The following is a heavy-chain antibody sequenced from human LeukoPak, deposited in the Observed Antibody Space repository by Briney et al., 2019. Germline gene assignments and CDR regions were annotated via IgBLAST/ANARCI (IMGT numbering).Heavy chain of an antibody. V-gene: IGHV3-9*01. CDR2: ISWNSGSI. CDR1: GFTFDDYA. Sequence: GGSLRLSCAASGFTFDDYAMHWVRQAPGKGLEWVSGISWNSGSIGYADSVKSRFTISRDNAKNSLYLQMNSLRAEDTALYYCAKDLNWNGDQGYFQHWGQGTLVTVSS. D-gene: IGHD1-1*01. J-gene: IGHJ1*01. CDR3: AKDLNWNGDQGYFQH.